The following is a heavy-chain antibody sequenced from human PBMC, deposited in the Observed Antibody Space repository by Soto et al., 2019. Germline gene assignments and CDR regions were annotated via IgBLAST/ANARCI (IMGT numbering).Heavy chain of an antibody. CDR2: IYNSGST. CDR1: GGSISSADYY. CDR3: DRLSNYCVNSDAFDL. Sequence: QVQLQESGPGLVKSSQTLSLTCTVSGGSISSADYYWRWIRQPPRKDLEWIGYIYNSGSTYYNPSLKSRVTISVATSKNQVTVKRSSVTSPDAAVYCCDRLSNYCVNSDAFDLGGEGTMVSVPS. J-gene: IGHJ3*01. D-gene: IGHD4-4*01. V-gene: IGHV4-30-4*01.